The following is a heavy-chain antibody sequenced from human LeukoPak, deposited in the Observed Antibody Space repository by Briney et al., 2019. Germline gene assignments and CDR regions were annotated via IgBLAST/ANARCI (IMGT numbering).Heavy chain of an antibody. CDR2: IHRSGSP. V-gene: IGHV4-4*02. D-gene: IGHD1-14*01. J-gene: IGHJ4*02. CDR1: LDSTTSNF. CDR3: AREILGGFNPGAY. Sequence: SETLSLTCTVSLDSTTSNFWSWVRQPPGKGLEWIGEIHRSGSPNYNPSLQSLVTISIDRSRNQIVLELSSVTAADTAVYYCAREILGGFNPGAYWGQGILVTVSS.